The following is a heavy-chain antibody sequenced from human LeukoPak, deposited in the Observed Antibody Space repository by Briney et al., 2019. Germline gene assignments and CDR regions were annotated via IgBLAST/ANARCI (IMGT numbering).Heavy chain of an antibody. CDR1: GYTFTGYY. CDR2: INPNSGGT. CDR3: ARVMAAQESYVDY. J-gene: IGHJ4*02. Sequence: ASVKVSCKASGYTFTGYYIHGVRQAPGQGLEWMGWINPNSGGTNYAEKFQGRVTMTRDTSISTAYMELSRLRSDDTAVYHCARVMAAQESYVDYWGQGTLVTVSS. D-gene: IGHD5-24*01. V-gene: IGHV1-2*02.